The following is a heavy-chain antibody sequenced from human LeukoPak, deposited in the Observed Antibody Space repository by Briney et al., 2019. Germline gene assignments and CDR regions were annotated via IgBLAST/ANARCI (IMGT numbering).Heavy chain of an antibody. V-gene: IGHV5-51*01. J-gene: IGHJ3*02. CDR3: ARQSSYDILTGYHSGAFDI. Sequence: RHGESLKISCQGSGYSFSSYWIGWVRQMPGKGLEWMGIIYPGDSDTRYSPSFQGQVTISADKSVTASYLQWSSLKASDTGMYYCARQSSYDILTGYHSGAFDIWGPGTMVTVSS. D-gene: IGHD3-9*01. CDR1: GYSFSSYW. CDR2: IYPGDSDT.